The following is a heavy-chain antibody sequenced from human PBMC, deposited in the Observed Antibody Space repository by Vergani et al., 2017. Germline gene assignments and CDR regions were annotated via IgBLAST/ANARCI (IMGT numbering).Heavy chain of an antibody. CDR3: ARLYHSNYAAGNWFDP. V-gene: IGHV4-61*08. CDR2: IYNSGST. D-gene: IGHD4-11*01. J-gene: IGHJ5*02. CDR1: GGSISSGDYY. Sequence: QVQLQESGPGLVKPSQTLSLTCTVSGGSISSGDYYWSWIRQPPGKGLEWIGFIYNSGSTNYNPSLKSRVTISVDTSKNQFSLKLSSVTAADTAVYYCARLYHSNYAAGNWFDPWGQGTLVTVSS.